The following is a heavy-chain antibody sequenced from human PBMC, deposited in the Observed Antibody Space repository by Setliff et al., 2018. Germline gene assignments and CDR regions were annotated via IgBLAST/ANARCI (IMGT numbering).Heavy chain of an antibody. Sequence: PSETLSLTCSVSGGSISSSIYYWGWIRQPPGKGLVWIGSIYYSGSTYYSPSLKRRVTISVDTSKNQFSLKLSSVTAADTAVYYCATRTYYDSNGYYYATAGPFDIWGQGTMVTVSS. V-gene: IGHV4-39*01. D-gene: IGHD3-22*01. CDR1: GGSISSSIYY. CDR2: IYYSGST. J-gene: IGHJ3*02. CDR3: ATRTYYDSNGYYYATAGPFDI.